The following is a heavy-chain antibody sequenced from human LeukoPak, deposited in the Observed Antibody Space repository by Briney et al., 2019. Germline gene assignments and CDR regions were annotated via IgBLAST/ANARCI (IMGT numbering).Heavy chain of an antibody. CDR1: GFTFSSYW. V-gene: IGHV3-7*01. Sequence: GGSLRLSCAASGFTFSSYWMSWVRQAPGKGLEWVANIKQDGSEKYYVDSVKGRFTISRDNAKNSLYLQMNSLRAEDTAVYYCARDGVTTMVWYYHTYFDYWGQGTLVTVSS. D-gene: IGHD4-23*01. CDR3: ARDGVTTMVWYYHTYFDY. CDR2: IKQDGSEK. J-gene: IGHJ4*02.